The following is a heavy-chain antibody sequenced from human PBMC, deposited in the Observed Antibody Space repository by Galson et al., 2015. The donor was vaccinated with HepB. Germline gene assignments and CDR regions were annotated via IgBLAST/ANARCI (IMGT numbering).Heavy chain of an antibody. CDR3: ANPTERGIVGATFAY. V-gene: IGHV3-23*01. CDR1: GFTFSSYA. Sequence: SLRLSCAASGFTFSSYAMSWVRQAPGKGLEWVSAISGSGGSTYYADSVKGRFTISRDNSKNTLYLQMNSLRAEDTAVYYCANPTERGIVGATFAYWGQGTLVTVSS. J-gene: IGHJ4*02. D-gene: IGHD1-26*01. CDR2: ISGSGGST.